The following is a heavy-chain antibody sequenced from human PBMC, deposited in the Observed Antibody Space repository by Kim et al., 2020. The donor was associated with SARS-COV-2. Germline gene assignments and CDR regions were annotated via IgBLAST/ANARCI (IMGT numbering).Heavy chain of an antibody. V-gene: IGHV4-38-2*02. Sequence: SETLSLTCTVSGYSISSGYYWGWIRQPPGKGLEWIGSIYHSGSTYYNPSLKSRVTISVDTSKNQFSLKLSSVTAADTAVYYCARVGLWPQYYFDYWGQGT. J-gene: IGHJ4*02. D-gene: IGHD5-18*01. CDR1: GYSISSGYY. CDR2: IYHSGST. CDR3: ARVGLWPQYYFDY.